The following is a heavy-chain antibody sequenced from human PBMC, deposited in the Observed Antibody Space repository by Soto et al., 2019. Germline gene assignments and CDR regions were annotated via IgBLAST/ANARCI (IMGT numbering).Heavy chain of an antibody. J-gene: IGHJ6*02. Sequence: SVKVSCKASGGTFSSYAISWVRQAPGQGLEWMGGIIPIFGTANYAQKFQGRVTITADKSTSTAYMELSSLRSEDTAVYYCAREGLHYDILTGAPYYYYGMDVWGQGTTVTVSS. D-gene: IGHD3-9*01. CDR2: IIPIFGTA. CDR3: AREGLHYDILTGAPYYYYGMDV. V-gene: IGHV1-69*06. CDR1: GGTFSSYA.